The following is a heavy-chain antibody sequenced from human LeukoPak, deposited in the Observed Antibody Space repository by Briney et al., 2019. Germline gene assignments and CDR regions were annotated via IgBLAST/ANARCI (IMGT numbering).Heavy chain of an antibody. CDR3: ARVGGSYKDFDY. CDR1: GGSISGGGYY. J-gene: IGHJ4*02. Sequence: SETLSLTCAVSGGSISGGGYYWSWIRPHPGQDLVWNGYIYYSGSTYYNPSLKSRITIAVDTSKNQFSLKLSSVTAAETAVYYCARVGGSYKDFDYWGQGTLVTVSS. D-gene: IGHD1-26*01. V-gene: IGHV4-31*11. CDR2: IYYSGST.